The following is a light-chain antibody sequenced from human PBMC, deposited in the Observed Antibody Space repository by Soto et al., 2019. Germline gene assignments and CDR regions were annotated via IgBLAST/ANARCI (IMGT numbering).Light chain of an antibody. V-gene: IGKV1D-12*01. CDR3: QQANSFPLT. CDR1: QAISNW. Sequence: DIQMTQSPSSVSASVGDRVTITCRASQAISNWLAWFQQRPGKAPKLLIYEAFNLQSGVPSRFSGSRSATDFTLTISSLQPEDFATYYCQQANSFPLTFGGGTKVDIK. J-gene: IGKJ4*01. CDR2: EAF.